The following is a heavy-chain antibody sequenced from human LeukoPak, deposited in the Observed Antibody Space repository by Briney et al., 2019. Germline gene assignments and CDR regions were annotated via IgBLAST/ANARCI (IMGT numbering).Heavy chain of an antibody. J-gene: IGHJ6*02. D-gene: IGHD5-24*01. CDR1: GFTVSSNY. V-gene: IGHV3-53*01. Sequence: PGGSLRLSCAASGFTVSSNYMSWVRQAPGKGLEWVSVIYSGGSTYYADSVKGRFTISRDNSKNTLYLQMNSLRAEDTAVYYCAKILERELQYYYYGMDVWGQGTSVTVSS. CDR3: AKILERELQYYYYGMDV. CDR2: IYSGGST.